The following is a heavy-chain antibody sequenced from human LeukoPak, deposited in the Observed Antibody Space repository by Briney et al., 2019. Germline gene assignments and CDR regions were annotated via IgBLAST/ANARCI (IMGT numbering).Heavy chain of an antibody. CDR3: ATMYYDILTGYRNYYYYYMDV. Sequence: TTSETLSLTCTVSGGSISSSSYYWGWIRQPPGKGLEWIGYIYSSGSTTYNPSLKSRVTISVDTSKNQFSLKLSSVTAADTAVYYCATMYYDILTGYRNYYYYYMDVRGKGTTVTVSS. CDR2: IYSSGST. V-gene: IGHV4-61*05. D-gene: IGHD3-9*01. J-gene: IGHJ6*03. CDR1: GGSISSSSYY.